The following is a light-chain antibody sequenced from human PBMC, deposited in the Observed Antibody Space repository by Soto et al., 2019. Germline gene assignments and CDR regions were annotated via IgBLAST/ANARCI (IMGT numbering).Light chain of an antibody. J-gene: IGLJ1*01. CDR1: RIGSKS. CDR2: DDS. V-gene: IGLV3-21*02. CDR3: QVWDSSRDHYV. Sequence: SYELTQPPSVSVAPGQTARITCGGNRIGSKSVQWYEQKAGQAPVLVDYDDSDRPSGIPGLFSGSKSGNTATLTISDVGAGDDADYYCQVWDSSRDHYVFGPGTKVTVL.